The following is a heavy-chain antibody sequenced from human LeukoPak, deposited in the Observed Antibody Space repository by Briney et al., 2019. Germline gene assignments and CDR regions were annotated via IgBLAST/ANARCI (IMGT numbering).Heavy chain of an antibody. Sequence: GGSLRLSCAASGFTFSSYGMSWVRQAPGKGLEWVSYISSSGSTIYYADSVKGRFTISRDNAKNSLYLQMNSLRAEDTAVYYCARESLRVGPYYYDSSGNDYWGQGTLVTVSS. CDR1: GFTFSSYG. V-gene: IGHV3-48*04. CDR3: ARESLRVGPYYYDSSGNDY. D-gene: IGHD3-22*01. CDR2: ISSSGSTI. J-gene: IGHJ4*02.